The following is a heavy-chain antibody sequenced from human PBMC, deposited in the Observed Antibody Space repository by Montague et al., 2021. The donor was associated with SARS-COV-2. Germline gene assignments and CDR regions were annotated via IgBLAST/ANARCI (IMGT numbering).Heavy chain of an antibody. CDR3: ARSYYDILTNYYDAFDI. CDR2: IDWDDDK. V-gene: IGHV2-70*04. J-gene: IGHJ3*02. Sequence: PALVKPTPTLTLTCTLSGFSLSTSGMRASWIRQPPGKALEWLARIDWDDDKFYSTSLKTRLTISKDTSKNQVVLTMTNMDPVDTATYYCARSYYDILTNYYDAFDIWGQGTMVTVSS. CDR1: GFSLSTSGMR. D-gene: IGHD3-9*01.